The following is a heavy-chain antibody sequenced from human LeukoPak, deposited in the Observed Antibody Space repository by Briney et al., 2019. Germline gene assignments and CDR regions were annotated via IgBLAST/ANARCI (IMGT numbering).Heavy chain of an antibody. CDR2: IYTSGTS. CDR1: GASIGLYY. D-gene: IGHD6-19*01. V-gene: IGHV4-4*07. CDR3: ARDRAVPHYYYGMDV. Sequence: SETLSLTCTVSGASIGLYYWSWIRQPAGEGLEWIGRIYTSGTSNYSPSLKSRVTMSLDLSKNQLSLKLNSVTAADTAVYYCARDRAVPHYYYGMDVWGQGTTVTVSS. J-gene: IGHJ6*02.